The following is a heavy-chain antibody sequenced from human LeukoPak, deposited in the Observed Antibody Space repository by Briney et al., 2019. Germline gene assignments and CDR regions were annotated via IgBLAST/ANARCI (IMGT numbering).Heavy chain of an antibody. D-gene: IGHD2-15*01. V-gene: IGHV3-21*01. CDR2: ISSSNSYI. CDR3: ARDRYLSLYFVVVVAARSPSCLFDY. J-gene: IGHJ4*02. CDR1: GFTFSSYS. Sequence: GGSLRLSCAASGFTFSSYSMSWVRQAPGKGLEWVSSISSSNSYIYYADSVKGRFTISRDNAKNSLYLQMNSLRAEDTAVYYCARDRYLSLYFVVVVAARSPSCLFDYWGQGTLVTVSS.